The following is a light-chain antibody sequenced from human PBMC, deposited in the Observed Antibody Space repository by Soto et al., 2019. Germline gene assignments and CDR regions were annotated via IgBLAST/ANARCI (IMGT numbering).Light chain of an antibody. CDR1: QSISSY. Sequence: DIQMTQSPSSLSASVGDRVTITCRASQSISSYLNWYQQKPGKAPKLLIYDASSLESGVPSRFSGSGSGTDFTLTISSLQPEDFATYYCQQVKTYPRTFGGGTKVDIK. CDR3: QQVKTYPRT. CDR2: DAS. V-gene: IGKV1-39*01. J-gene: IGKJ4*01.